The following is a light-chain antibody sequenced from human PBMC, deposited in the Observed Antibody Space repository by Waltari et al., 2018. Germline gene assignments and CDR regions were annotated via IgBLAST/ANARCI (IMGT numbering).Light chain of an antibody. V-gene: IGLV2-14*01. CDR1: RTDVGGYNY. CDR2: EVN. J-gene: IGLJ1*01. Sequence: QSALTQPASVSGSPGQSITISCTGTRTDVGGYNYIPWYQQHPGKAPKLMIYEVNNRPSGVSNRFSGSKSGNTASLTISGLQADDEADYYCSSYTSASTLVFATGTKVTVL. CDR3: SSYTSASTLV.